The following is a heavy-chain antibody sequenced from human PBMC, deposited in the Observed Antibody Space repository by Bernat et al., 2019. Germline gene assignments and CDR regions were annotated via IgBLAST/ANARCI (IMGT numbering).Heavy chain of an antibody. Sequence: QVQLVESGGGVVQPGRSLRLSCAASGFTFSSYGMHWVRQAPGKGLEWVAVISYDGSNKYYADSVKGRFTISRDNSKNTLYLQMNSLRAEDTAVYYCARAAAGRDYFDYWGQGTLVTVSS. CDR3: ARAAAGRDYFDY. D-gene: IGHD6-13*01. V-gene: IGHV3-30*03. CDR1: GFTFSSYG. J-gene: IGHJ4*02. CDR2: ISYDGSNK.